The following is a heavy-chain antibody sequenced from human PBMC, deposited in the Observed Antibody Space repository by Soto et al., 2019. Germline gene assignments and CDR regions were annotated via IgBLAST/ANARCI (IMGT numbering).Heavy chain of an antibody. CDR1: GDSVSSNSAA. Sequence: SQTLSLTCAISGDSVSSNSAAWNWIRQSPSRGLEWLGRTYYRSKWYNDYAVSVKSRITINPDTSKNQFSLQLNSVTPEDTAVYYCARALDKVVVAATGIFDYWGQGTLVTVSS. D-gene: IGHD2-15*01. CDR2: TYYRSKWYN. V-gene: IGHV6-1*01. CDR3: ARALDKVVVAATGIFDY. J-gene: IGHJ4*02.